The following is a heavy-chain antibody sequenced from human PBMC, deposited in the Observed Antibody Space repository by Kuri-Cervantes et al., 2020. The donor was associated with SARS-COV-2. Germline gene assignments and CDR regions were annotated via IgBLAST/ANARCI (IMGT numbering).Heavy chain of an antibody. J-gene: IGHJ4*02. D-gene: IGHD4-11*01. Sequence: ASVKVSCKASGYTFNIHDINWVRQATGQGLEWMGWMNPASGNTGYAQKFQGRVTMISNTSITTAYMELRSLRSDGTAVYYCARGGYTNALDYWGQGTLVTVSS. CDR2: MNPASGNT. CDR1: GYTFNIHD. V-gene: IGHV1-8*01. CDR3: ARGGYTNALDY.